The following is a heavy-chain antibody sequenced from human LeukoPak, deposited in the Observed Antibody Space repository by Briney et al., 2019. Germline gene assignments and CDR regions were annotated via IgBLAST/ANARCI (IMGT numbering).Heavy chain of an antibody. V-gene: IGHV3-30*02. Sequence: GGSLRLSCAASGFTFDNYGMHWVRQAPGKGLEWVAFVRYDETNKYYADSVKGRFTISRDNAKNSLYLQMNSLRAEDTAIYYCAREDDWNYEDYWGQGTLVTVSS. CDR3: AREDDWNYEDY. J-gene: IGHJ4*02. CDR1: GFTFDNYG. CDR2: VRYDETNK. D-gene: IGHD1-7*01.